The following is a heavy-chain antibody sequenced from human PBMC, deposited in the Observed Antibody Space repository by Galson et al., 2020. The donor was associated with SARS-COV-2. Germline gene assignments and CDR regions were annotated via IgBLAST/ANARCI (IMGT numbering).Heavy chain of an antibody. CDR1: GGSISRGGSY. CDR3: ARSFWSGYQYYYMDV. D-gene: IGHD3-3*01. J-gene: IGHJ6*03. Sequence: TLSLTCTVSGGSISRGGSYWSWTRQHPGKGLEWIGYIYYSGSTYYNPSLKSRVTISVDPSKNQCSRKLSSVTAADTAVYYCARSFWSGYQYYYMDVWGKGTTVTVSS. CDR2: IYYSGST. V-gene: IGHV4-31*03.